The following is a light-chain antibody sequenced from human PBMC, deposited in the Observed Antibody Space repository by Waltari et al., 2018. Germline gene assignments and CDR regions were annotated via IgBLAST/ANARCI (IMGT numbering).Light chain of an antibody. CDR1: RSTIGTNT. CDR3: ATWDDSLNGVV. Sequence: QSVLTQPPSASGTPGQGVTISCSGSRSTIGTNTVNWYQQPPGTAPKVLMYSNKKRPSGVPHRFSGSKSGTSASLAVSGLQSEDEGDYYCATWDDSLNGVVFGGGTKLTVL. J-gene: IGLJ2*01. CDR2: SNK. V-gene: IGLV1-44*01.